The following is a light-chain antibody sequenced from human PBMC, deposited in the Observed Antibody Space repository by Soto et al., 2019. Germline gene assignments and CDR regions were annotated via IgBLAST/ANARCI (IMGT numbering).Light chain of an antibody. CDR1: QGVSST. CDR2: GAS. Sequence: EIVMTQSPATLSVSPGERATLSCRASQGVSSTLAWYQQKPGQAPRLVIYGASTRATGIPARFSGSGSGTVFTLTISSLQSEDFAVYFCQQYRDWPLTFGGGTKVEIK. V-gene: IGKV3D-15*01. J-gene: IGKJ4*01. CDR3: QQYRDWPLT.